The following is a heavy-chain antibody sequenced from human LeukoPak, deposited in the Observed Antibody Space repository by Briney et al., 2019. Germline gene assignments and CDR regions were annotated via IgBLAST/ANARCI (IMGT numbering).Heavy chain of an antibody. V-gene: IGHV3-53*01. CDR2: IYSGGST. CDR3: ARDPADSSGYGY. Sequence: PGGSLRLSCAASGFTFSSNYMSWVRQAPGKGLEWVSVIYSGGSTYYSDSAKGGFTIFTDNSKNTLYFQMNSLRADDPAVYYGARDPADSSGYGYWGQGPLVRVSS. D-gene: IGHD3-22*01. CDR1: GFTFSSNY. J-gene: IGHJ4*02.